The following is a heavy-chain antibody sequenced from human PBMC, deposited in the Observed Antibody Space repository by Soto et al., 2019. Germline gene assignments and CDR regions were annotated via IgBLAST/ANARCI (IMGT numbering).Heavy chain of an antibody. J-gene: IGHJ5*02. Sequence: SGPTLVNPTQTLTLTCAFSGFSLTTSAVGVGWIRQPPGKALEWLALIYWNDNKRYSPSLKSRLTITKDTSKNQVVLTMTNMDPVDTATYYCAHTKDSHYYASGGGWFSPWGQGAL. D-gene: IGHD3-10*01. CDR1: GFSLTTSAVG. CDR3: AHTKDSHYYASGGGWFSP. V-gene: IGHV2-5*01. CDR2: IYWNDNK.